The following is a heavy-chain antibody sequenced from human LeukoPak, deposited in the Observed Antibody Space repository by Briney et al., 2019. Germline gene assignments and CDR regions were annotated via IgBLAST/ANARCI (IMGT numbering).Heavy chain of an antibody. D-gene: IGHD2-2*01. J-gene: IGHJ3*02. CDR2: MSGSGGST. Sequence: GGSLRLSCAASGFTFGSQAMSWVRQASGKGLEWVSAMSGSGGSTNYADSVKGRFTISRDNSKNTLYLQMNSLRVEDTAVYYCARFASPSCCQSAFDIWGQGTMVTVSS. CDR3: ARFASPSCCQSAFDI. V-gene: IGHV3-23*01. CDR1: GFTFGSQA.